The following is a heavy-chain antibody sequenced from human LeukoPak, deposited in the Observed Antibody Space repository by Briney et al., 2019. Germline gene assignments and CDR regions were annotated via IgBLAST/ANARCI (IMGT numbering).Heavy chain of an antibody. D-gene: IGHD6-6*01. Sequence: PGRSLRLSCAASGFTFSSYAMSWVRQAPGKGLEWVSAISGSGGSTYYADSVKGRFTISRDNSKNTLYLQMNSLRAEDTAVYYCAKDYIAAAYRAYAFDIWGQGTMVTVSS. J-gene: IGHJ3*02. V-gene: IGHV3-23*01. CDR3: AKDYIAAAYRAYAFDI. CDR1: GFTFSSYA. CDR2: ISGSGGST.